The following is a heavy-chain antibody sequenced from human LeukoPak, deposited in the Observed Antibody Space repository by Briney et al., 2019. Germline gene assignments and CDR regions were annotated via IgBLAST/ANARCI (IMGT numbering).Heavy chain of an antibody. CDR1: GGTFSSYA. Sequence: SVKVSCKASGGTFSSYAISWVRQAPGQGLEWMGRIIPIFGIANYAQKSQGRVTITADKSTSTAYMELSSLRSEDTAVYYCARNVEDYYDSSGYYYPFDYWGQGTPVTVSS. V-gene: IGHV1-69*04. J-gene: IGHJ4*02. CDR3: ARNVEDYYDSSGYYYPFDY. D-gene: IGHD3-22*01. CDR2: IIPIFGIA.